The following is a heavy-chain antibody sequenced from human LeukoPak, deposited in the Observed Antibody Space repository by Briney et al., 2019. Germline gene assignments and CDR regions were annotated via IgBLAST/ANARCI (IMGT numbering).Heavy chain of an antibody. D-gene: IGHD1-1*01. CDR3: VRHLGANTWMGNWFDP. V-gene: IGHV4-39*01. Sequence: SETLSLTCTVSVGSISSGYSWVWIRQPPGKGLAWTGIIYFSGTTYYNPSLKSRVTISVDTSRNQFSLKLNSVTAADTAIYCVRHLGANTWMGNWFDPWGQGTLVTVSS. CDR2: IYFSGTT. CDR1: VGSISSGYS. J-gene: IGHJ5*02.